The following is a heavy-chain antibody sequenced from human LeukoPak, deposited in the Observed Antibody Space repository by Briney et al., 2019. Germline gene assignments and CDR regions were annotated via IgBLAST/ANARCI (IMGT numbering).Heavy chain of an antibody. Sequence: PSETLSLTCTVSGGSISSYYWSWIRQPPGKGLEWIGYIYYSGSTNYNPSLKSRVTISVDTSKNQLSLKLSSVTAADTAVYYCARRSSSWYFDYWGQGTLVTVSS. V-gene: IGHV4-59*01. CDR2: IYYSGST. D-gene: IGHD6-13*01. J-gene: IGHJ4*02. CDR1: GGSISSYY. CDR3: ARRSSSWYFDY.